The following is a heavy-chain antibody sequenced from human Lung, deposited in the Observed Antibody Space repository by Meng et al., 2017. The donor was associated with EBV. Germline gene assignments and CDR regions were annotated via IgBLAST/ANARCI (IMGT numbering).Heavy chain of an antibody. CDR3: ARDVVVPAALTVRIDY. CDR2: INGGNGKT. D-gene: IGHD2-2*01. CDR1: GYTFTSYG. J-gene: IGHJ4*02. V-gene: IGHV1-18*01. Sequence: QVHLVQSGAEVKKPGASVKVSCKASGYTFTSYGFNWVRQAPGQGLEWMGWINGGNGKTKYSQKFQGRVTITRDTSASTAYMELSSLRSEDTAVYYCARDVVVPAALTVRIDYWGQGTLVTVSS.